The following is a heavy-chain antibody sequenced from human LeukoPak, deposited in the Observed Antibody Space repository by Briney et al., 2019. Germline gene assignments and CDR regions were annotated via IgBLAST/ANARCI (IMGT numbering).Heavy chain of an antibody. J-gene: IGHJ6*03. Sequence: PGGSLRLSCAASGFTFSSYGMHWVRQAPGKGLEWVAVIWYDGSNKYYVDSVKGRFTISRDDSENTLYLQMNSLRAEDTAVYYCAKGSGSYYQPYYYYMDVWGKGTTVTVSS. CDR3: AKGSGSYYQPYYYYMDV. D-gene: IGHD3-10*01. CDR2: IWYDGSNK. CDR1: GFTFSSYG. V-gene: IGHV3-33*06.